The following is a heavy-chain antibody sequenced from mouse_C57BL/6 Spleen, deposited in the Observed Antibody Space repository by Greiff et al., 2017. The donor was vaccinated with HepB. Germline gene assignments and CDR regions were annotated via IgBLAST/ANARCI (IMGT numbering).Heavy chain of an antibody. V-gene: IGHV1-55*01. CDR1: GYTFTSYW. CDR3: ARSYYYGSPYFDY. CDR2: IYPGSGST. Sequence: VKLQQPGAELVKPGASVKMSCKASGYTFTSYWITWVKQRPGQGLEWIGDIYPGSGSTNYNEKFKSKATLTVDTSSSTAYMQLSSLTSEDSAVYYCARSYYYGSPYFDYWGQGTTLTVSS. J-gene: IGHJ2*01. D-gene: IGHD1-1*01.